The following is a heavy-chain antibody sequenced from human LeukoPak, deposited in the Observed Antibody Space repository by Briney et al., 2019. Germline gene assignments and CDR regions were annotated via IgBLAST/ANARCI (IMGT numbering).Heavy chain of an antibody. CDR2: MNPNSGNT. CDR1: GYSFNSYD. D-gene: IGHD6-19*01. J-gene: IGHJ4*02. CDR3: ARGWEAVAGTDY. Sequence: ASVKVSCKAAGYSFNSYDINWVRQATGQGLEWMGWMNPNSGNTGYAQKFQGRVTMTRNTSISTAYMELSSLRSEDTAVYYCARGWEAVAGTDYWGQGTLVTVSS. V-gene: IGHV1-8*01.